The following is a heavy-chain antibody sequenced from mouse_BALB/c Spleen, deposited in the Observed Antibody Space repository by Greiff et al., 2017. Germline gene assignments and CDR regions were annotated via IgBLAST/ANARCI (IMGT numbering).Heavy chain of an antibody. V-gene: IGHV14-3*02. Sequence: EVQGVESGAELVKPGASVKLSCTASGFNIKDTYMHWVKQRPEQGLEWIGRIDPANGNTKYDPKFQGKATITADTSSNTAYLQLSSLTSEDTAVYYCAPYYYGSSYDYAMDYWGQGTSVTVSS. D-gene: IGHD1-1*01. J-gene: IGHJ4*01. CDR2: IDPANGNT. CDR3: APYYYGSSYDYAMDY. CDR1: GFNIKDTY.